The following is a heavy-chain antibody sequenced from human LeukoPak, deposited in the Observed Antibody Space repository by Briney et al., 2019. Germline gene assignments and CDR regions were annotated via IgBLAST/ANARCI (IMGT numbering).Heavy chain of an antibody. D-gene: IGHD2-2*01. Sequence: SETLSLTCTVSGGSISSGGYYWSWIRQHPGKGLEWIGYIYYSGSTYYNPSLKSRVTISVDTSMNQFSLKLSSVTAADTAVYYCARVGCGSTSCPFDYWGQGTLVTVSS. CDR3: ARVGCGSTSCPFDY. J-gene: IGHJ4*02. CDR1: GGSISSGGYY. CDR2: IYYSGST. V-gene: IGHV4-31*03.